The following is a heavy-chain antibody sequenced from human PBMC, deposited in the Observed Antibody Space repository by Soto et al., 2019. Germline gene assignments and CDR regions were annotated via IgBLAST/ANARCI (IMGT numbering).Heavy chain of an antibody. CDR2: IWYDGSNK. CDR1: GFTFSSYG. Sequence: VGSLRLSCAASGFTFSSYGMHWVRQAPGKGLEWVAVIWYDGSNKYYADSVKGRFTISRDNSKNTLYLQMNSLRAEDTAVYYCARPGSGWTNWFDPWGQGTLVTVSS. CDR3: ARPGSGWTNWFDP. V-gene: IGHV3-33*01. D-gene: IGHD6-19*01. J-gene: IGHJ5*02.